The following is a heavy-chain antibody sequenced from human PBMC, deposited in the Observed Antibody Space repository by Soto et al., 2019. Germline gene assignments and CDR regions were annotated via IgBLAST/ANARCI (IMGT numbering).Heavy chain of an antibody. D-gene: IGHD2-15*01. CDR1: GFTFSSYG. CDR3: AKDRLVAATPDY. Sequence: QVQLVESGGGVVQPGRSLRLSCAASGFTFSSYGMHRVRQAPGKGLEWVAVISYDGSNKYYADSVKGRFTISRDNSKNTLYLQMNSLRAEDTAVYYCAKDRLVAATPDYWGQGTLVTVSS. CDR2: ISYDGSNK. V-gene: IGHV3-30*18. J-gene: IGHJ4*02.